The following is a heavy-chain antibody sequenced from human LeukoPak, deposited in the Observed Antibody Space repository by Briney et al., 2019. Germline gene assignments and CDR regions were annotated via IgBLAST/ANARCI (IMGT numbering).Heavy chain of an antibody. CDR1: GGSFSGYY. D-gene: IGHD4-17*01. V-gene: IGHV4-34*01. CDR2: INHSGST. J-gene: IGHJ5*02. CDR3: ARDRLRHFDP. Sequence: SETLSLTCAVYGGSFSGYYWSWIRQPPGKGLEWIGEINHSGSTNYNPSLKSRVTISVDTSKNQFSLKLSSVTAADTAVYYCARDRLRHFDPWGQGTLVTVSS.